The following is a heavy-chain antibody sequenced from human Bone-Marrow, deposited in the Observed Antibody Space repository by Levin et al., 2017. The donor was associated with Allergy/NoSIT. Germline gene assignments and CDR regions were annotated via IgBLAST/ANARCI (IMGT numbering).Heavy chain of an antibody. CDR1: GFTLGTYG. V-gene: IGHV3-33*08. Sequence: SGGSLRLSCAASGFTLGTYGMHWVRQAPGKGLEWVAIMWYDGSSQYYADSVKGRFTVSRDTSKNTLYLQMNSRRGEDTGTYYWAREPPAAGGDYGMDVWGQGTTVTVSS. D-gene: IGHD6-13*01. J-gene: IGHJ6*02. CDR2: MWYDGSSQ. CDR3: AREPPAAGGDYGMDV.